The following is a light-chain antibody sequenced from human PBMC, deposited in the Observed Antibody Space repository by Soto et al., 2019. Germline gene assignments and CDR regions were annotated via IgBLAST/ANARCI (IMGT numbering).Light chain of an antibody. CDR1: SSDLGNYNY. CDR3: SSYAGSNNFVV. J-gene: IGLJ2*01. CDR2: EVN. V-gene: IGLV2-8*01. Sequence: QSVLTQPPSASGSPGQSVTISCTGTSSDLGNYNYVSWYQQHPGKAPKLMIYEVNKRPSGVPDRFSGSKSGNTASLTVSGLQAEDEADYYCSSYAGSNNFVVFGGGTKLTVL.